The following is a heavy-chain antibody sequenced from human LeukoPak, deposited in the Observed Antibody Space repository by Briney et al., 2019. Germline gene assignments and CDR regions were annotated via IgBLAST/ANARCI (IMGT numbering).Heavy chain of an antibody. D-gene: IGHD3-3*01. CDR3: ARGGTYYDFWSGYSYYYGMDV. CDR2: IWYDGSNK. V-gene: IGHV3-33*01. Sequence: PGRSLRLSCAASGFTFSSYGMHWVRQAPGKGLEWVAVIWYDGSNKYYADSVKGRFTISRDNSKNTLYLQTNSLRAEDTAVYYCARGGTYYDFWSGYSYYYGMDVWGQGTTVTVSS. J-gene: IGHJ6*02. CDR1: GFTFSSYG.